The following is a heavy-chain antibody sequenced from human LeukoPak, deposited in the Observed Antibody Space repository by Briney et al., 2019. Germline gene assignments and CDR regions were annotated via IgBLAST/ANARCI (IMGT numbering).Heavy chain of an antibody. CDR3: ARDSLAAFTVDRRPDDYYMDV. V-gene: IGHV1-46*01. CDR1: GYIFTSNY. J-gene: IGHJ6*03. D-gene: IGHD1-14*01. CDR2: INPGDGET. Sequence: ASVEVSCKTSGYIFTSNYINWVRQAPGQGLEWVGIINPGDGETVYARKFQGRISMTRDTSTSTVYMELRSLTAEDTAVYFCARDSLAAFTVDRRPDDYYMDVWGEGTTLTASS.